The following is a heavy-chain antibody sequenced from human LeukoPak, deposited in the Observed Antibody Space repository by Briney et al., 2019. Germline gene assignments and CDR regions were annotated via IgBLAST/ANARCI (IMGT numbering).Heavy chain of an antibody. V-gene: IGHV4-39*07. J-gene: IGHJ5*02. Sequence: SETLSLTYTVSGGSISSSSYYWGWIRQPPGKGLEWIGSIYYSGSTYYNPSLKSRVTISVDTSKNQFSLKLRSVTAADTAVYYCARRSGWGYNWFDPWGQGTLVTVSS. CDR2: IYYSGST. CDR3: ARRSGWGYNWFDP. D-gene: IGHD3-3*01. CDR1: GGSISSSSYY.